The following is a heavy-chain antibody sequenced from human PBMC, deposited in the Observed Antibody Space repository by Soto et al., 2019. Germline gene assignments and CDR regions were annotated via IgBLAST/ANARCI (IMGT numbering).Heavy chain of an antibody. CDR1: GGSISSYY. CDR3: ARTYSSSWSPFEY. CDR2: IYYSGST. D-gene: IGHD6-13*01. V-gene: IGHV4-59*12. Sequence: SETLSLTCTVSGGSISSYYWSWIRQPPGKGLEWIGYIYYSGSTNYNPSLKSRVTISVDTSKNQFSLKLSSVTAADTAVHYCARTYSSSWSPFEYWGQGTLVTVSS. J-gene: IGHJ4*02.